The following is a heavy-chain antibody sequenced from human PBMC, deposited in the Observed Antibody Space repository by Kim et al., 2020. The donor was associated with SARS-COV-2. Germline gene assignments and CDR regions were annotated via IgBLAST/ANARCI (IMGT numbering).Heavy chain of an antibody. CDR2: IRTSRSTI. CDR1: GFTFSSYE. D-gene: IGHD3-3*01. V-gene: IGHV3-48*03. J-gene: IGHJ6*02. CDR3: EREMLQDFSAAWVYCCYGMDV. Sequence: GGSLRLSCAASGFTFSSYEMNWVRQAAGKGLEWVSNIRTSRSTIYYADSVKGRFTISRDNAKNSLYLQMNSLRAEVTAVYYCEREMLQDFSAAWVYCCYGMDVWGQGITVTVYS.